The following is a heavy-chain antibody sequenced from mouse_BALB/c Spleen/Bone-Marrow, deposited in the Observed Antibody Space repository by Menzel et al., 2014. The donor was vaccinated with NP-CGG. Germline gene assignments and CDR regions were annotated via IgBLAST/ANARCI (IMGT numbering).Heavy chain of an antibody. CDR2: ISSGGSYT. CDR1: GFTFSSYG. CDR3: ARQRGYAYAMDY. V-gene: IGHV5-6*01. Sequence: EVQLVESGGDLVKPGGSLKLSCAASGFTFSSYGMSWVRQTPDKRLEWVATISSGGSYTYYPDSVKGRFTISRDNAKNTLYLQMSSLKSEDTAMYYCARQRGYAYAMDYWGQGTSVTVSS. D-gene: IGHD2-2*01. J-gene: IGHJ4*01.